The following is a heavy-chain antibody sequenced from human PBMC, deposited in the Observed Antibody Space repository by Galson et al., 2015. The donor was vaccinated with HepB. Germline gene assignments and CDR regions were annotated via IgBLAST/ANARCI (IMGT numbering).Heavy chain of an antibody. J-gene: IGHJ4*02. CDR3: ARAEYYDSSGYYGGNYFDY. Sequence: SVKVSCKASGYTFTSYAMHWVRQAPGQRLEWMGWINAGNGNTKYSQKFQGRVTITRDTSASTAYMELSSLRSEDTAVYYCARAEYYDSSGYYGGNYFDYWGQGTLVTVSS. CDR2: INAGNGNT. CDR1: GYTFTSYA. V-gene: IGHV1-3*01. D-gene: IGHD3-22*01.